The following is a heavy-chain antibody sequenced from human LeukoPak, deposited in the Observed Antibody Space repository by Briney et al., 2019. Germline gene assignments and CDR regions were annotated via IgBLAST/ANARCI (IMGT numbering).Heavy chain of an antibody. CDR1: GYSISSGYY. Sequence: PSETLSLTCADSGYSISSGYYWGWIRQPPGKGLEWIGSIYHSGSTYYNPSLKSRVTISVDTSKNQFSLKLSSVTAADTAVYYCARLSDLTQFDYWGQGTLVTVSS. CDR3: ARLSDLTQFDY. CDR2: IYHSGST. V-gene: IGHV4-38-2*01. D-gene: IGHD2/OR15-2a*01. J-gene: IGHJ4*02.